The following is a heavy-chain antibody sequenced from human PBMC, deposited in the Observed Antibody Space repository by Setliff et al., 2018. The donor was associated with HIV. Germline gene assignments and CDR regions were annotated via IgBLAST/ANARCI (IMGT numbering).Heavy chain of an antibody. V-gene: IGHV3-48*03. J-gene: IGHJ4*02. CDR3: ATSSPPDDYGDLGGIDH. CDR2: ISASDGTT. D-gene: IGHD3-10*01. CDR1: GFRFGDFE. Sequence: LRLSCAASGFRFGDFEMNWVRQAPGKGLEWISYISASDGTTLYADSVEGRFSVSRDNAENSLSLQMQGLRDDDTAVYFCATSSPPDDYGDLGGIDHWGQGTLVTVSS.